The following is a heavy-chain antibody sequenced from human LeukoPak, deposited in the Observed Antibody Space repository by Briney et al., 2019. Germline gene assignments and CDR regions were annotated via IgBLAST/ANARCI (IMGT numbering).Heavy chain of an antibody. CDR2: INHSGST. CDR3: ARAAPRSPFDY. V-gene: IGHV4-34*01. CDR1: GGSFSGYY. J-gene: IGHJ4*02. D-gene: IGHD6-25*01. Sequence: SETLSLTCAVYGGSFSGYYWSWIRQPPGKGLEWIGEINHSGSTNYNPSLKSRVTISVDTSKNQFSLKLSSVTAADSAVYYCARAAPRSPFDYWGQGTLVTVSS.